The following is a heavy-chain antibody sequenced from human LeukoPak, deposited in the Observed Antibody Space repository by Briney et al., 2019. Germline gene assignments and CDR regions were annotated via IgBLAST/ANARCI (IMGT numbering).Heavy chain of an antibody. J-gene: IGHJ4*02. CDR1: GFTFSSYA. D-gene: IGHD3-22*01. Sequence: GGSLRLSCAVSGFTFSSYAMTWVRQAPGKGLEWVSTITGSGGYTYYADSVKGRFTISRDNSKNTLFLRMNSLRAEDTAVYFCAKQSLYDSSGHFHYWGQGTSVTVSS. V-gene: IGHV3-23*01. CDR2: ITGSGGYT. CDR3: AKQSLYDSSGHFHY.